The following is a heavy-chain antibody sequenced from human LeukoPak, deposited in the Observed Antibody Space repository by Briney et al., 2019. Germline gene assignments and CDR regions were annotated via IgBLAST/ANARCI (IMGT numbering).Heavy chain of an antibody. CDR3: ARDRWGTIHQVY. Sequence: GGSLRLSCAASGITFRNYGMHWVRQAPGKGLEWVAVIWYDGSNKDYADSVKGRVTVSRDNSRNTLFLQMNSLRVEDTAVYYCARDRWGTIHQVYWGQGTLVTVSS. V-gene: IGHV3-33*01. CDR2: IWYDGSNK. J-gene: IGHJ4*02. CDR1: GITFRNYG. D-gene: IGHD3-16*01.